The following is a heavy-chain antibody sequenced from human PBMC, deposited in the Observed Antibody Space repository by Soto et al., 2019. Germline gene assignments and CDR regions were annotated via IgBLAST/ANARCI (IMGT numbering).Heavy chain of an antibody. CDR3: ARLIGNSWLDS. CDR2: ISNNGDNT. J-gene: IGHJ5*01. Sequence: GGSLRLSCAASGFTFSTYAMHWVRQAPGKGLEYVSAISNNGDNTYYAVSVKGRITINPDTSNNQLSLQLNSVTPDDTAVYYCARLIGNSWLDSWGQGTLVTVS. V-gene: IGHV3-64*02. CDR1: GFTFSTYA. D-gene: IGHD2-8*01.